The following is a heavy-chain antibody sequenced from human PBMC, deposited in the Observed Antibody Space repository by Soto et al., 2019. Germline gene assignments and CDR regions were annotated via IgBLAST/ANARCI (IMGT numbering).Heavy chain of an antibody. D-gene: IGHD3-22*01. CDR1: GGSFSGYY. Sequence: SETLSLTCAVYGGSFSGYYWSWIRQPPGKGLEWIGEINHSGSTNYNPSLKSRVTISVGTSKNQFSLKLSSVTAADTAVYYCARGKLLRTTTYYYDSSGYLRYYFDYWGQGTLVTVSS. V-gene: IGHV4-34*01. CDR3: ARGKLLRTTTYYYDSSGYLRYYFDY. CDR2: INHSGST. J-gene: IGHJ4*02.